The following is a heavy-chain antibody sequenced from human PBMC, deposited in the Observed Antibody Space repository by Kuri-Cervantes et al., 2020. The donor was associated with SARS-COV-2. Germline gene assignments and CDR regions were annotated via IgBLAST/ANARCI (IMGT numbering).Heavy chain of an antibody. CDR3: AKDLGRGYSYGFDL. CDR1: GFTLSDYY. J-gene: IGHJ2*01. D-gene: IGHD5-18*01. CDR2: ISSSGSTI. Sequence: GESLKISCAASGFTLSDYYMSWIRQAPGKGLEWVSDISSSGSTIYYADSVKGRLTISRDNAKNSLYLQMNSLRAEDTAVYYCAKDLGRGYSYGFDLWGRGTLVAVSS. V-gene: IGHV3-11*04.